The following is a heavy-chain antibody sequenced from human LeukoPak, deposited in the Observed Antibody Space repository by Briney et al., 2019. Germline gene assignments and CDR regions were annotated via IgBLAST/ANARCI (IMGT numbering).Heavy chain of an antibody. J-gene: IGHJ4*02. V-gene: IGHV3-43*01. CDR2: ITWDGGRA. CDR3: ARDYKYAFDN. Sequence: GGSLGLSCAASGFTFDDYSMHWVRQAPGKGLEWVSLITWDGGRAYYADSVKGRFTISGDKAKNSLYLQMNSLRVEDTAVYYCARDYKYAFDNWGQGTLVTVSS. D-gene: IGHD5-24*01. CDR1: GFTFDDYS.